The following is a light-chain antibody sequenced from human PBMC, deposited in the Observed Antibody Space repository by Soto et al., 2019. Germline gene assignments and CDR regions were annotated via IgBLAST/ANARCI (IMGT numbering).Light chain of an antibody. Sequence: EILLTQSRATMSLSPGERDTRSWRASQTINNFLAWYQQKPGQDPRILIYYESNRAAGIPARFRGSGSGTDFTLTISSLEPEDFAVYYSQQRSSWPNFGKGTRLEIK. CDR2: YES. CDR3: QQRSSWPN. J-gene: IGKJ5*01. V-gene: IGKV3-11*01. CDR1: QTINNF.